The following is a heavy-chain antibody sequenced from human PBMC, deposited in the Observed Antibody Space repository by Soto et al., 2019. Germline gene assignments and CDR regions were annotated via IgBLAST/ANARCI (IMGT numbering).Heavy chain of an antibody. CDR2: ISGTGGNT. CDR3: AHQWLILGAFDY. D-gene: IGHD6-19*01. J-gene: IGHJ4*02. Sequence: PGGSLRLSCAASGLTFSSCAMSWVRQAPGKGLEWVSAISGTGGNTYYADSVKGRFTISRDNSKNTLYLQMNSLRAQDTAVYYCAHQWLILGAFDYWGQGTLVTVSS. CDR1: GLTFSSCA. V-gene: IGHV3-23*01.